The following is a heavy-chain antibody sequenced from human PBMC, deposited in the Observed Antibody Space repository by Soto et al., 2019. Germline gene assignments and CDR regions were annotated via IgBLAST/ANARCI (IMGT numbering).Heavy chain of an antibody. J-gene: IGHJ4*02. V-gene: IGHV6-1*01. CDR2: TYYRSKWYK. Sequence: PSQTLSLTCAISGDSVSSNSAAWNWIRQSPSRGLEWLGRTYYRSKWYKDYDLSVKSRITINLDTSKNQISLQLNSVTPEDTAVYYCATGAETDYSRVFDYWGQGTLVTVSS. CDR3: ATGAETDYSRVFDY. D-gene: IGHD4-4*01. CDR1: GDSVSSNSAA.